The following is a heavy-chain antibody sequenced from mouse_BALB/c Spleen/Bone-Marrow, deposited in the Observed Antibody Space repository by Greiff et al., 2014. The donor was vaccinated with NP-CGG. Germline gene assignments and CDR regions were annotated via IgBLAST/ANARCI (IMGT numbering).Heavy chain of an antibody. V-gene: IGHV14-3*02. CDR2: IDPANGNT. CDR1: GFNIKDTY. D-gene: IGHD2-4*01. Sequence: EVQLQQSGAELVKPGASVKLSCTASGFNIKDTYMHWVKQRPEQGLEWIGRIDPANGNTKYDPKFQGKATITADTFSNTAYLQLSSLTSEDTAVYYCARYDYGVYFDYWGQGTTLTVSS. CDR3: ARYDYGVYFDY. J-gene: IGHJ2*01.